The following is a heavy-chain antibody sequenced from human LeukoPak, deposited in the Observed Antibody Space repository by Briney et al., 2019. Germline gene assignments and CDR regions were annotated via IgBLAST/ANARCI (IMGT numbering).Heavy chain of an antibody. J-gene: IGHJ4*02. CDR1: GGTFSSYA. CDR2: IIPIFGTA. Sequence: ASVKVSCKASGGTFSSYAISWVRQAPGQGLEWMGGIIPIFGTANYAQKFQGRVTITADESTSTAYMELSSLRSEDTAVYYRAIYGPVRGAFLDYWGQGTLVTVSS. D-gene: IGHD3-10*01. V-gene: IGHV1-69*13. CDR3: AIYGPVRGAFLDY.